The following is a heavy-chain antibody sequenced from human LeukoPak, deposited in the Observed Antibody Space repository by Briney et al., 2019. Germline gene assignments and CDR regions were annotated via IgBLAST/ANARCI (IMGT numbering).Heavy chain of an antibody. CDR3: AREVFIYSLGIAAAANNWFDP. CDR1: GYTFTGYY. CDR2: INPNSGGT. V-gene: IGHV1-2*02. J-gene: IGHJ5*02. Sequence: GASVKVSCKASGYTFTGYYMHWVRQAPGQGLEWMGWINPNSGGTNYAQKFQGRVTMTRDTSISTAYMELSRLRSDDTAVYYCAREVFIYSLGIAAAANNWFDPWGQGTLVTVSS. D-gene: IGHD6-13*01.